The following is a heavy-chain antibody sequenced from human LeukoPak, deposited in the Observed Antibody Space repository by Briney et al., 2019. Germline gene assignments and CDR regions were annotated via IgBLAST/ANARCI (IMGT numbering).Heavy chain of an antibody. D-gene: IGHD3-22*01. J-gene: IGHJ4*01. CDR1: GFTFSSYA. CDR2: ISGSGDNT. Sequence: GGSLRLSCAASGFTFSSYAMSWVRQAPGKGLEWVSGISGSGDNTYYADSVKGRFTISRDNSKNTLYVQVNSLGTEDTAAYYCAKGSYYDSSGSFYFDYWGQEPWSPSPQ. CDR3: AKGSYYDSSGSFYFDY. V-gene: IGHV3-23*01.